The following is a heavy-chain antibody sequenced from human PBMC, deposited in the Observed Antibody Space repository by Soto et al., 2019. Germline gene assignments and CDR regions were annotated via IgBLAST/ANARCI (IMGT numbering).Heavy chain of an antibody. V-gene: IGHV3-15*01. J-gene: IGHJ6*02. CDR1: GFTFSNAW. Sequence: GGSLRLSCAASGFTFSNAWMSWVRQAPGKGLEWVGRIKSKTDGGTTDYAAPVKGRFTISRDGSKNTLYLQMNSLKTEDTAVYYCTTGLYSSGWYPGDYYGMDVWGQGTTVTVSS. CDR2: IKSKTDGGTT. CDR3: TTGLYSSGWYPGDYYGMDV. D-gene: IGHD6-19*01.